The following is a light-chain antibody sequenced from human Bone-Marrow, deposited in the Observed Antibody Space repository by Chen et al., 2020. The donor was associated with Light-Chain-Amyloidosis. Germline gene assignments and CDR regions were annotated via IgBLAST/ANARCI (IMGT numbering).Light chain of an antibody. CDR2: DAS. V-gene: IGKV3D-11*03. Sequence: LKQSPATLSRHTGATATLSCSASHDIDTHLAWYQVRSGQPPRLLIYDASKRPADVPLRFSGRGSGTDFTLTLFGLEAADFALYYCLPRSDWPPDFTFGPGT. J-gene: IGKJ3*01. CDR1: HDIDTH. CDR3: LPRSDWPPDFT.